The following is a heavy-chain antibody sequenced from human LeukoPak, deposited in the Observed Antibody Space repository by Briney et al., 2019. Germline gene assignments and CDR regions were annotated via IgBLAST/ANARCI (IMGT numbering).Heavy chain of an antibody. D-gene: IGHD1-7*01. CDR2: IYYSGST. J-gene: IGHJ4*02. Sequence: SETLSLTCTVSGGSISSYYWSWIRQPPGKGLEWIGYIYYSGSTNYNPSLKSRVTISVDTSKNQFSLKLSSVTAADTAVYYCARGNWNYVPRFDYWGQGTLVTVSS. CDR1: GGSISSYY. CDR3: ARGNWNYVPRFDY. V-gene: IGHV4-59*01.